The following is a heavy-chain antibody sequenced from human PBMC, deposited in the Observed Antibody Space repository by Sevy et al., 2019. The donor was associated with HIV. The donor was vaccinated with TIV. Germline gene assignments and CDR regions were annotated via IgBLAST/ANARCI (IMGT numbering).Heavy chain of an antibody. CDR1: GGTFSSYG. CDR2: IIPILGTV. J-gene: IGHJ4*02. CDR3: ARGGGNGWYYFDY. D-gene: IGHD6-19*01. Sequence: ASVKVSCKASGGTFSSYGISWVRQAPGQGLEWMGGIIPILGTVNYAQKFQGRVTITEDESTKTAYMELSSLGSEDTDVYYCARGGGNGWYYFDYWGQETLVTVSS. V-gene: IGHV1-69*13.